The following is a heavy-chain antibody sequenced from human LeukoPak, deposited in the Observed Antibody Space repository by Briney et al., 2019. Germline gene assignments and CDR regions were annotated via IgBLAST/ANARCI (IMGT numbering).Heavy chain of an antibody. CDR1: GFTFSSYS. CDR2: ISTSSNTM. J-gene: IGHJ3*02. V-gene: IGHV3-48*04. D-gene: IGHD4-17*01. CDR3: ARESYNGDYVGAFDI. Sequence: PGRSLRLSCAASGFTFSSYSMNWVRQAPGKGLEWISFISTSSNTMYYSDSVKGRFTTSRDNAKNSMYLQMNSLRGEDTAVYYCARESYNGDYVGAFDIWGQGTMVTVSS.